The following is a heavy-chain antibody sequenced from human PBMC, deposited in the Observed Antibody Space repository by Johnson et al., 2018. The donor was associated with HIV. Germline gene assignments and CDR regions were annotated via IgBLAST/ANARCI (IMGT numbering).Heavy chain of an antibody. D-gene: IGHD6-6*01. J-gene: IGHJ3*02. Sequence: LVEFGGGVVQPGRSLRLSCAASGFTFSSYAMHWVRQAPGKGLEWVAFIRYDGSNKYYADSVKGRFTISRDNSKNTLYLQMNSLRAEDTAVYYSARGRGPYSSSSLLPLDAFEIWGQGTMFTVSA. V-gene: IGHV3-33*08. CDR3: ARGRGPYSSSSLLPLDAFEI. CDR1: GFTFSSYA. CDR2: IRYDGSNK.